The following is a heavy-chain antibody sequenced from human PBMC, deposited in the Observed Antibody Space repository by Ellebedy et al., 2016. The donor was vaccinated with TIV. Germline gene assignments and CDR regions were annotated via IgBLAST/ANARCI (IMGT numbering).Heavy chain of an antibody. D-gene: IGHD1-1*01. CDR3: AKEDWNDEWLED. J-gene: IGHJ4*02. Sequence: GESLKISCAASGFTFSSYAMSWVRQAPGRGPEWVSSISGNGGSTFYADSVKGRFTISRDTSKNTLYLQMNSLRAEDTAVYYCAKEDWNDEWLEDWGQGTLVNVS. V-gene: IGHV3-23*01. CDR2: ISGNGGST. CDR1: GFTFSSYA.